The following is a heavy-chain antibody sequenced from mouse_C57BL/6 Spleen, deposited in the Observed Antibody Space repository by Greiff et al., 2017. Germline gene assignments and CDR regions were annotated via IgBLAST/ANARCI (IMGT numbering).Heavy chain of an antibody. CDR1: GYTFTSYW. J-gene: IGHJ3*01. D-gene: IGHD2-5*01. Sequence: QVQLQQPGAELVKPGASVKLSCKASGYTFTSYWMHWVKQRPGQGLEWIGMIHPNSGSTNYNAKFKSKATLTVDKSSSTAYMQLSSLTSEDSAVYYCARSRASNPWCADRGQGTLATVTA. CDR3: ARSRASNPWCAD. CDR2: IHPNSGST. V-gene: IGHV1-64*01.